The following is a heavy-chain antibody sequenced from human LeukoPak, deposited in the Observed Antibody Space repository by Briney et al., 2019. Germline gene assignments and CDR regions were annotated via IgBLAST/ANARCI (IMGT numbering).Heavy chain of an antibody. V-gene: IGHV3-11*01. Sequence: SCKVSGYTLTELSMHWVRQAPGKGLEWVSYIDTSGSTTFYADSVKGRFTTSRDNAKNSLFLQMSSLRAEDTAVYYCARETLGCGGASLDFWGQGTRVTVSS. CDR3: ARETLGCGGASLDF. D-gene: IGHD2-21*01. CDR1: GYTLTELS. CDR2: IDTSGSTT. J-gene: IGHJ4*02.